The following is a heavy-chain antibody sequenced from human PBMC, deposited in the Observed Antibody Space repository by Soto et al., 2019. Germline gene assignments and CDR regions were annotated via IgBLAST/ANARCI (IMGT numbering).Heavy chain of an antibody. V-gene: IGHV4-59*08. CDR3: ARHGTDFSSAWDVFSFDY. Sequence: QVQLQESGPGLVEPSETLSLTCTVSGGSISSYYWSWIRQPPGKGLEWIGYIYYSGSTNHNPSLKSRLNISVDTSENHFSLRLTSVTAADTAVYYCARHGTDFSSAWDVFSFDYWGQGTLVTVSS. J-gene: IGHJ4*02. CDR1: GGSISSYY. CDR2: IYYSGST. D-gene: IGHD6-19*01.